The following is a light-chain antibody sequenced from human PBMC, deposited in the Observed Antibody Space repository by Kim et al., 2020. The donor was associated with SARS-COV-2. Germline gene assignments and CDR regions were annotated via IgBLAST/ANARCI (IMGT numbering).Light chain of an antibody. Sequence: CTLGSGYSNYKVDWYQQRPGKGPRFVMRVGTGGIVGSKGDGIPDRFSVLGSGLNRYLTIKNIQEEDESDYHCGADHGSGSNFVRVFGGGTKLTVL. J-gene: IGLJ3*02. CDR1: SGYSNYK. CDR2: VGTGGIVG. CDR3: GADHGSGSNFVRV. V-gene: IGLV9-49*01.